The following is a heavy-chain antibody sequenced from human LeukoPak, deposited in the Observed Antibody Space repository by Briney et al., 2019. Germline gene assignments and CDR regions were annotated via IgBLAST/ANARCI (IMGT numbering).Heavy chain of an antibody. Sequence: GGSLRLSCAASGFTFSGYWMHWVRQGPEKGLELVSRIDNDGHGILYADSVKGRFTTSRDNAKNTLYLQMNSLRFEDTGVYYCATGGGWVPSFGVVTHIDVWGKGTTVTVSS. D-gene: IGHD3-3*01. CDR1: GFTFSGYW. CDR3: ATGGGWVPSFGVVTHIDV. V-gene: IGHV3-74*03. J-gene: IGHJ6*03. CDR2: IDNDGHGI.